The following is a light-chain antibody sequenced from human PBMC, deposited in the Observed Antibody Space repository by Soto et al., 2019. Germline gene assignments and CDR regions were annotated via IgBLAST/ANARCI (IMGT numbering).Light chain of an antibody. J-gene: IGKJ1*01. CDR1: QSVNSNY. CDR2: GAS. CDR3: LKYDRTPPT. Sequence: EIVLTQSPGTLSLSPGERATLSCRASQSVNSNYLAWYQRKPGQAPRLLIYGASNRATDIPYRFSASGSGTDFSLTITRREAEDFAVYYCLKYDRTPPTFGQGTKGEV. V-gene: IGKV3-20*01.